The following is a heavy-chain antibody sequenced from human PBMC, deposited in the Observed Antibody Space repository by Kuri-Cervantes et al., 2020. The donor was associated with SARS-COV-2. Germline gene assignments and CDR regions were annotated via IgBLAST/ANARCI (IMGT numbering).Heavy chain of an antibody. J-gene: IGHJ3*02. CDR1: GFTFSSYA. D-gene: IGHD3-3*01. CDR3: ARAYYDFWSGYYRDAFDI. Sequence: GGSLRLSCAASGFTFSSYAMSWVRQAPGKGLEWVSSISGGSTYYADSRKGRFTISRDNSKNTLHLQMNSLRAEDTAVYYCARAYYDFWSGYYRDAFDIWGQGTMVTVSS. V-gene: IGHV3-38-3*01. CDR2: ISGGST.